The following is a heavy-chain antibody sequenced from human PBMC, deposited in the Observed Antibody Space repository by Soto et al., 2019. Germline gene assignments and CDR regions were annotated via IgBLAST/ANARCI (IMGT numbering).Heavy chain of an antibody. V-gene: IGHV1-18*01. J-gene: IGHJ4*02. D-gene: IGHD3-3*01. CDR1: GYTFTSYG. CDR3: ARDYIWIVGVVTFLHYFDY. CDR2: ISAYKGNT. Sequence: QVQLVQSGAEVKKPGASVKVSCKASGYTFTSYGISWVRQAPAQGLVWMGWISAYKGNTNYAQKLQGRTTMTTDTSKSTAYMELRSMRSDVTAVYYCARDYIWIVGVVTFLHYFDYWGQGTLVTVSS.